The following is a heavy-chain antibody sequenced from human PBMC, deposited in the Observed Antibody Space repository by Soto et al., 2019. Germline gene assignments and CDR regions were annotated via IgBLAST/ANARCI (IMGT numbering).Heavy chain of an antibody. J-gene: IGHJ4*02. V-gene: IGHV4-34*01. CDR1: GGSLSGYY. CDR3: ARGQEGVVATH. D-gene: IGHD5-12*01. Sequence: QVQLQQWGAGLLKPSEPLSLNCAVNGGSLSGYYWSWIRQPPGKGLEWVGEIKDGGGTNYTPSLKSRATISSDTSNNQFSLSLYSVTAADTGVYYCARGQEGVVATHWDQGTLVTVSS. CDR2: IKDGGGT.